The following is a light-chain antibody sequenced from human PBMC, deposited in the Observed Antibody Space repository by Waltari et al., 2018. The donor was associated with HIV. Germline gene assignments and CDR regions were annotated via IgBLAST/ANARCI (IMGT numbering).Light chain of an antibody. Sequence: SYALTQPPSVSVSPGQPARITCSGDALAKKYAHWYQQKSGQAPVSVIYKDSERPSGIPERFSGSSSGTTVTLTISGVQAEDEADYYCQSADSSGSNFVFGTGTKVTVL. V-gene: IGLV3-25*03. CDR3: QSADSSGSNFV. CDR1: ALAKKY. CDR2: KDS. J-gene: IGLJ1*01.